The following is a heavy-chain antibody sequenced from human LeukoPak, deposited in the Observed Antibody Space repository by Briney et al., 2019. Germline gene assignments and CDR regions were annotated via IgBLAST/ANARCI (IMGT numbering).Heavy chain of an antibody. D-gene: IGHD3-16*01. V-gene: IGHV3-21*01. CDR1: GFTFSSYS. Sequence: PGGSLRLSCAASGFTFSSYSMNWVRQAPGKGLEWVSSISSSSSYIYYADSVKGRFTISRDNAKNSLYLQMNSLRAEDTAVYYCARGTYDHVWGSLYYFDSWGQGTLVTVSS. CDR3: ARGTYDHVWGSLYYFDS. J-gene: IGHJ4*02. CDR2: ISSSSSYI.